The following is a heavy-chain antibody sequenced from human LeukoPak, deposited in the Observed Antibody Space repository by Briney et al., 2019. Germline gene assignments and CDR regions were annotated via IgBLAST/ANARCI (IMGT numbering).Heavy chain of an antibody. V-gene: IGHV3-53*01. J-gene: IGHJ6*02. D-gene: IGHD3-9*01. CDR1: GFTVSSNY. Sequence: GGSLRLSCAASGFTVSSNYMSWVRQAPGKGLEWVSVIYSGGSTYYADSVKGRFTISRDNSKNTLYLQMNSLRAEDTAVYYCARDWVQLRYFDWSPEHHGMDVWGQGTTVTVSS. CDR3: ARDWVQLRYFDWSPEHHGMDV. CDR2: IYSGGST.